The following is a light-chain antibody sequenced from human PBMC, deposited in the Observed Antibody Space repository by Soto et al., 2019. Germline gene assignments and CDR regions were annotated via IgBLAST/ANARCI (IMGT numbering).Light chain of an antibody. CDR3: SSYTSSRTPYVV. Sequence: QSALTQPASVSGSPGQSITISCTGTSSDVGGYNYVSWYQQHPGKAPKLMIYEVSNRPSGVSNRFSGSKSGNTASLTISGLQAEDEADYYCSSYTSSRTPYVVFGGGTQLTVL. CDR1: SSDVGGYNY. V-gene: IGLV2-14*01. J-gene: IGLJ2*01. CDR2: EVS.